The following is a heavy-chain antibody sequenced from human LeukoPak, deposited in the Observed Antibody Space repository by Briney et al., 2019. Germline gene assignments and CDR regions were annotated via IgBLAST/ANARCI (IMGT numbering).Heavy chain of an antibody. V-gene: IGHV3-21*01. CDR3: ARDRKPYSSSGVDY. CDR1: GFTFSSYS. CDR2: ISSSSSYI. D-gene: IGHD6-6*01. Sequence: GGSLRLSCAASGFTFSSYSMNWVRQAPGKGLEWVSSISSSSSYIYYADSVKGRFTISRDNAKHSLYLQMNRLRAEDTAVYYCARDRKPYSSSGVDYWGQGTLVTVSS. J-gene: IGHJ4*02.